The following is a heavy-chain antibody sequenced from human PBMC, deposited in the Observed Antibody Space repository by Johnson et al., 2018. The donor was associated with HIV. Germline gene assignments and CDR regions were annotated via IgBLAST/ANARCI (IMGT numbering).Heavy chain of an antibody. CDR3: ARSGAFDI. J-gene: IGHJ3*02. CDR2: ISSDGTDT. V-gene: IGHV3-74*02. CDR1: GFTFSSYA. Sequence: VQLVESGGGLVQPGGSLRLSCAASGFTFSSYAMSWVRQAPGKGLEWVSRISSDGTDTYYADSVKGRFTISRDNARNTMFVQMKSLRAEDTAVYYCARSGAFDIWGQGTKVSVSS. D-gene: IGHD3-10*01.